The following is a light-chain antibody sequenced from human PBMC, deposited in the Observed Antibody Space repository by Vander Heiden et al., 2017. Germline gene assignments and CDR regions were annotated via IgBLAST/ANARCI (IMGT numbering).Light chain of an antibody. J-gene: IGLJ3*02. CDR1: QLGDKY. CDR2: QDS. CDR3: QAWDSSTPWV. V-gene: IGLV3-1*01. Sequence: SYHLTQPPSVSVSPGQTASITCSGDQLGDKYACWYQQKPGQSPVLVIYQDSKRPSGIPERFSGSNSGNTATLTISVTQDMEEADYYCQAWDSSTPWVFGGGTKLTVL.